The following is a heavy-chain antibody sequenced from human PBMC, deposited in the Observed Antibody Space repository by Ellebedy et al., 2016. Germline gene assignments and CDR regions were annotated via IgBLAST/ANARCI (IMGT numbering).Heavy chain of an antibody. Sequence: ASVKVSCKASGYTFTSYGISWVRQAPGQGLEWMGWISAYYGNTNYAQKLQGRVTMTTDTSTSTAYMELKSLRSDDTAVYYCARHDPRSGSYCLGNWGQGTLVTVSS. CDR3: ARHDPRSGSYCLGN. J-gene: IGHJ4*02. V-gene: IGHV1-18*04. CDR2: ISAYYGNT. CDR1: GYTFTSYG. D-gene: IGHD1-26*01.